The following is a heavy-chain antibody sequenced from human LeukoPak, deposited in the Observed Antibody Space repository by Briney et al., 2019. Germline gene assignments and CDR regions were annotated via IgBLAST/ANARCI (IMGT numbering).Heavy chain of an antibody. J-gene: IGHJ5*02. D-gene: IGHD3-10*02. Sequence: PSETLSLTCTVSGGSISSSSYYWGWIRQPPGKGLEWIGSIYYSGSTYYNPSLKSRVTISVDTSKNQFSLKLSSVTAADTAVYYCATPPYVRGWFDPWGQGTLVTVSS. CDR2: IYYSGST. CDR1: GGSISSSSYY. CDR3: ATPPYVRGWFDP. V-gene: IGHV4-39*01.